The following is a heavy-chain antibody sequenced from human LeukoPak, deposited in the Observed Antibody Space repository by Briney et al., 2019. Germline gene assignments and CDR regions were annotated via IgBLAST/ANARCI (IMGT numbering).Heavy chain of an antibody. CDR3: ARSSTYNEILTGYYKLPRFDY. J-gene: IGHJ4*02. CDR1: GGSFTSYY. CDR2: INHSGRT. D-gene: IGHD3-9*01. Sequence: PSETLSLACAVHGGSFTSYYWSWIRQPPGKGLEWIAEINHSGRTNHNPSLKSRVAISVDTAKNQFSLKLNSVTAADTAIYYCARSSTYNEILTGYYKLPRFDYWGQGILVTVSS. V-gene: IGHV4-34*01.